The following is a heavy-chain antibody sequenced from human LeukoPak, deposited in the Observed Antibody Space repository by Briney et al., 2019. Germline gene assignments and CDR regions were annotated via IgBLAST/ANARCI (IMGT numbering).Heavy chain of an antibody. V-gene: IGHV4-59*01. CDR2: IHYSGST. J-gene: IGHJ6*02. D-gene: IGHD4-23*01. CDR1: GGSISNYY. CDR3: ARELGATVVNYGMDV. Sequence: KPSGTLSLTCTVSGGSISNYYWSWIRQPPGKGLEWIGYIHYSGSTNYNPSLKSRVTISVDTSKNQLSLKLTSMTAADTAVYYCARELGATVVNYGMDVWGQGTTVTVSS.